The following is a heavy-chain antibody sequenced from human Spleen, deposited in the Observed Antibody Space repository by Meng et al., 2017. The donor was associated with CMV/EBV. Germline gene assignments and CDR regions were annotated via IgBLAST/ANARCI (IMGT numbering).Heavy chain of an antibody. CDR3: VRVLQGDSGTIDY. J-gene: IGHJ4*02. Sequence: QVQLLQSGAEGKKLGASVKVSCKASGYTFTGYYMHWVRQAPGQGLEWMGWINPNSGGTNYAQKFQGRVTMTRDTSISTAYMELSRLRSDDTAVYYCVRVLQGDSGTIDYWGQGTLVTVSS. V-gene: IGHV1-2*02. CDR1: GYTFTGYY. CDR2: INPNSGGT. D-gene: IGHD2-2*01.